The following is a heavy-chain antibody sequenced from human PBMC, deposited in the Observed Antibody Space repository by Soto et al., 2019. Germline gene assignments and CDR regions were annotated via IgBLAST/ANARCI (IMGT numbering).Heavy chain of an antibody. V-gene: IGHV3-53*01. CDR3: ARGLRGAIREKSLDY. J-gene: IGHJ4*02. D-gene: IGHD3-10*01. CDR2: IYTGGGT. CDR1: GFTVSNNF. Sequence: GGSLRLSCAAPGFTVSNNFMAWVRQAPRKGLEWVSVIYTGGGTNYPDSVKGRFTMSRDDFKNMLYLQMNNLRAEDTAIYYCARGLRGAIREKSLDYWGQGTLVTVSS.